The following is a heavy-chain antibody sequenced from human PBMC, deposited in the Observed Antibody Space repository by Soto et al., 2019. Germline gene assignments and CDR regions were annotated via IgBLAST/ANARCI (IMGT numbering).Heavy chain of an antibody. V-gene: IGHV3-11*01. CDR3: ARERYSYGPYYFDY. Sequence: QVQLVESGGDLVKPGGSLRLSCAASGFTFSDYYMSWIRQAPGKGLEWVSSITSSGSTTYYTDSVKGRVTISRDNATNSLYLQMNSLRAADTAVSYCARERYSYGPYYFDYWGQGTLVTVSS. CDR2: ITSSGSTT. D-gene: IGHD5-18*01. J-gene: IGHJ4*02. CDR1: GFTFSDYY.